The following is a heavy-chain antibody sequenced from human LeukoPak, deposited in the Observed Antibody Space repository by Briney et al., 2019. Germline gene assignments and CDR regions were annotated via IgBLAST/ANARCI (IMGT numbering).Heavy chain of an antibody. CDR2: IYTSGST. CDR1: GGSISGYY. J-gene: IGHJ4*02. Sequence: SETLSLTCTVSGGSISGYYWSWIRQPPGKGLEWIGYIYTSGSTNYNPSLKSRVTISVDTSKNQFSLKLSFVTAADTAVYYCARLEYSSSSPFGYWGQGTLVTVSS. CDR3: ARLEYSSSSPFGY. V-gene: IGHV4-4*09. D-gene: IGHD6-6*01.